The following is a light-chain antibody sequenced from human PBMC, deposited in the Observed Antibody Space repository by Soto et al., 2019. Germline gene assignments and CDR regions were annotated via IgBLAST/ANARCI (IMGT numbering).Light chain of an antibody. V-gene: IGLV3-1*01. CDR1: KLGDKY. CDR2: QDS. Sequence: SYELTQPPSVSVSPGQTASITCSGDKLGDKYACWYQQKPGQSPVLVIYQDSKRPSGIPERFSGSNSGNTATLTISGTQAKDQADYYSQAWDSSTVVFGGGTKLTVL. CDR3: QAWDSSTVV. J-gene: IGLJ2*01.